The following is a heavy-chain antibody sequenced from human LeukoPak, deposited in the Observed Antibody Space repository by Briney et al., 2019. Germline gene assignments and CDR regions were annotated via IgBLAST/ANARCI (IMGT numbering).Heavy chain of an antibody. Sequence: PSETLSLTCTVSGYSISSGYYWGWIRQPPGKGLEWIGSIYHSGSTYYNPSLKSRVTISVDTSKNQFSLKLSSVTAADTAVYYCARGVVATIYYYYYYMDVWGKGTTVTVSS. CDR1: GYSISSGYY. CDR3: ARGVVATIYYYYYYMDV. J-gene: IGHJ6*03. D-gene: IGHD5-12*01. V-gene: IGHV4-38-2*02. CDR2: IYHSGST.